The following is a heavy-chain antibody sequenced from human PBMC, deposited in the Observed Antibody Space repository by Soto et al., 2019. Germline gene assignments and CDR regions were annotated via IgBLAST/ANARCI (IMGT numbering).Heavy chain of an antibody. V-gene: IGHV3-48*02. CDR2: ISSSSSTI. J-gene: IGHJ4*02. CDR1: GFTFSSCS. Sequence: VQLVESGGGLVQPGGSLRLSCAASGFTFSSCSMNWVRQAPGKGLEWVSYISSSSSTIYYADSVKGRFTISRDNAKNSLSLQMNSLRDEDTAVYYCARDYFWSGRFDSWGQGTLVTVSS. D-gene: IGHD3-3*01. CDR3: ARDYFWSGRFDS.